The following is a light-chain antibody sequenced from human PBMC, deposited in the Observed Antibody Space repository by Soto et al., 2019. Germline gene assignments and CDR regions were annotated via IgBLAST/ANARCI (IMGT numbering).Light chain of an antibody. CDR3: GTWDSSLSAGYV. CDR2: DNN. V-gene: IGLV1-51*01. J-gene: IGLJ1*01. Sequence: HSLVTPPPSVSAAPGQKFTTSSSGGISNIGNNYVSWYQQLPGTAPKLLIYDNNKRPSGIPDRSSGSKYGTSDTLGITGLQTGDEVDYYCGTWDSSLSAGYVFGTGTTVTV. CDR1: ISNIGNNY.